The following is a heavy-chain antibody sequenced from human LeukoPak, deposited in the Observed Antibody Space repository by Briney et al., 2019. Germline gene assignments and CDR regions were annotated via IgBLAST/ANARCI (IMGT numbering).Heavy chain of an antibody. CDR2: IYYSEST. CDR3: AGGGKTGDRVFDY. CDR1: GGSPSRYY. V-gene: IGHV4-59*01. J-gene: IGHJ4*02. D-gene: IGHD7-27*01. Sequence: PSETLSLTCIEPGGSPSRYYRSCSRAPPRERLEWIGYIYYSESTNYNPSLKSRVTISVDTSKHQFSLKVSSVTAAGTAVYYCAGGGKTGDRVFDYWGQGTLVTVSS.